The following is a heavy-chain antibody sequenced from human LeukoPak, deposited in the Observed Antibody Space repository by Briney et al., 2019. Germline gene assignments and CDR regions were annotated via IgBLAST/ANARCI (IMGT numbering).Heavy chain of an antibody. V-gene: IGHV3-48*03. J-gene: IGHJ4*02. D-gene: IGHD6-6*01. Sequence: PGGSLRLSCAASGFTFSSYAMNWVRQAPGEGLEWVSYISTGGTTTYYADSVKGRFTISRDNAKDSLYLQMNSLRADDTAVYYCARGFEYSSPLFDYWGQGTLVTVSS. CDR1: GFTFSSYA. CDR2: ISTGGTTT. CDR3: ARGFEYSSPLFDY.